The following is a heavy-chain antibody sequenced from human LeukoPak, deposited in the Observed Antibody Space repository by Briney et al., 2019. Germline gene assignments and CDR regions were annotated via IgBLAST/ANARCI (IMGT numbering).Heavy chain of an antibody. CDR1: GGSISSYY. J-gene: IGHJ5*02. Sequence: PSETLSLTCTVSGGSISSYYWSWIRQPPGKGLEWIGYIYTSGSTNYDPSLKSRVTISVDTSKNQFSLKLSSVTAADTAVYYCARHVPGYSGYDPNWFDPWGQGTPVTVSS. CDR3: ARHVPGYSGYDPNWFDP. D-gene: IGHD5-12*01. CDR2: IYTSGST. V-gene: IGHV4-4*09.